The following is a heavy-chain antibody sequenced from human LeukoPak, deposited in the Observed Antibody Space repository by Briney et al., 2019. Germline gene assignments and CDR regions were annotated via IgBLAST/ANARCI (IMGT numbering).Heavy chain of an antibody. CDR2: IRNKANGYTT. Sequence: PGGSLRLSCAASGFTFSDHYMDWVRQAPGKGLEWVGRIRNKANGYTTEYATSVTGRFTVSRDDFKNLLYLQMNSLKTEDTAVYFCARAPYSERFLGPFDTWGQGTMVTVSS. CDR1: GFTFSDHY. CDR3: ARAPYSERFLGPFDT. J-gene: IGHJ3*02. V-gene: IGHV3-72*01. D-gene: IGHD1-26*01.